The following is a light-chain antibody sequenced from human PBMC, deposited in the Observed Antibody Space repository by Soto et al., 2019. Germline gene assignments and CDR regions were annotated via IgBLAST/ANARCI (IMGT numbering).Light chain of an antibody. V-gene: IGKV3-11*01. CDR1: QNISNC. CDR2: DVS. J-gene: IGKJ1*01. Sequence: IVLTQSPAPLSLSPWIRAAFSCRASQNISNCLTWYQQKPGQAPRLLIYDVSNRATGIPARFSGSGSGTDFTLTISSLEPEDFAVYYCQQRYNWPRTFGQGTKVDIK. CDR3: QQRYNWPRT.